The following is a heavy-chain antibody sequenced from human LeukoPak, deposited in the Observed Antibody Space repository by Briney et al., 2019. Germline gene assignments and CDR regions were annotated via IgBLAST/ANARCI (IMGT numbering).Heavy chain of an antibody. V-gene: IGHV3-23*01. Sequence: GGSLRLSCAASGFTFNNYAMSWVRQAPGKGLECVSTISGSGGSTYYADSVKGRFTISRDNSKNTLYLQMNSLRAEDTAVYYCARVDASLGDYVGYWGQGTLVTVSS. D-gene: IGHD4-17*01. CDR2: ISGSGGST. CDR1: GFTFNNYA. J-gene: IGHJ4*02. CDR3: ARVDASLGDYVGY.